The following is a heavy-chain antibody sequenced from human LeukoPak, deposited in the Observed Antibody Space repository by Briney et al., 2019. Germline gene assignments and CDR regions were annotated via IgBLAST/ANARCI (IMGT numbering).Heavy chain of an antibody. Sequence: GGSLRLSCAASGFTISDYAMHWVRQAPGKGLEWVAFIGYDGNNKYYVDSLKGRFAISRDKSTNTLYLQMNSLRPGDTAVYYCAKDSVYYFSSSGSPYYFDNWGQGTLVTVSS. D-gene: IGHD3-22*01. V-gene: IGHV3-30*02. CDR2: IGYDGNNK. CDR3: AKDSVYYFSSSGSPYYFDN. J-gene: IGHJ4*02. CDR1: GFTISDYA.